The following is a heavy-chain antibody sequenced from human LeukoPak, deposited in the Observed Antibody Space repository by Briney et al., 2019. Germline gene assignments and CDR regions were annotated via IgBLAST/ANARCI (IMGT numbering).Heavy chain of an antibody. CDR1: GGTFSSYA. Sequence: GASVKVSCKASGGTFSSYAISWVRQAPGQGLEWMGGIIPIFGTANYAQKFQGRVTITADESTSTAYMELSSLRSEDTAVYYCAKAPRRYYDSSGYRFWFDPWGQGTLATVSS. CDR2: IIPIFGTA. CDR3: AKAPRRYYDSSGYRFWFDP. V-gene: IGHV1-69*13. D-gene: IGHD3-22*01. J-gene: IGHJ5*02.